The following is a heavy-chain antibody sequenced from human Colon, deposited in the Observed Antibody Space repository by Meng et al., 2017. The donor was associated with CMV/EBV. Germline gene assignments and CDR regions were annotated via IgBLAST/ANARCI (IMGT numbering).Heavy chain of an antibody. D-gene: IGHD6-19*01. CDR1: GFTFTDYY. V-gene: IGHV1-2*02. CDR3: ARDGVSSVTDLDY. Sequence: ASVTVSCKASGFTFTDYYFYWIRQAPGQGLEYMGWINANSGATGCAQKFQGRVSMTRDTSISTIYMELGGLRPDDTAVYYCARDGVSSVTDLDYWGQGTLVTVSS. J-gene: IGHJ4*02. CDR2: INANSGAT.